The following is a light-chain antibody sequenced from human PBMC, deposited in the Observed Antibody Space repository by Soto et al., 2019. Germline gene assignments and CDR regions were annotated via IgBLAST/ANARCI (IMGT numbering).Light chain of an antibody. V-gene: IGKV1-5*01. CDR3: QQYNSYAT. J-gene: IGKJ1*01. CDR1: QRIVRW. Sequence: DIQMTQSPSTLCASVGDRVTITCRASQRIVRWLAWYQEKPGKAPNVLIHDASTLQSGVPSRFSGSASGTDFNLTIDSLQSDDSATYYCQQYNSYATFGQGTKVDIK. CDR2: DAS.